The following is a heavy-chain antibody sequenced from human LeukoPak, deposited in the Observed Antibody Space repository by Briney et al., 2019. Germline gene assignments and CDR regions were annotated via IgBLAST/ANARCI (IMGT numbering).Heavy chain of an antibody. CDR1: GFTFSSYA. D-gene: IGHD6-19*01. CDR2: ISGSGGST. CDR3: AKDHGSGWYRGARWLDY. V-gene: IGHV3-23*01. Sequence: GGSLRLSCAASGFTFSSYAMSWVRQAPGKGLEWVSAISGSGGSTYYADSVKGRFTISRDKSKNTLYLQMNSLRAEDTAVYYCAKDHGSGWYRGARWLDYWGQGTLVTVSS. J-gene: IGHJ4*02.